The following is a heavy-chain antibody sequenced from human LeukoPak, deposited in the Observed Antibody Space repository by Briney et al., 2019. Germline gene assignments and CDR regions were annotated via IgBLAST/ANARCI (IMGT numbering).Heavy chain of an antibody. CDR1: GYTFIDYY. Sequence: ASVNVSCKASGYTFIDYYIHWVRQAPGHGLEWMGWINPNSGGTNYAQKFQGRVTMTRDTSISTAYMDLSSLGSDDTAVYYCARDGEYGTGSYYRGCFDYWGQGILVTVSS. D-gene: IGHD3-10*01. CDR3: ARDGEYGTGSYYRGCFDY. V-gene: IGHV1-2*02. CDR2: INPNSGGT. J-gene: IGHJ4*02.